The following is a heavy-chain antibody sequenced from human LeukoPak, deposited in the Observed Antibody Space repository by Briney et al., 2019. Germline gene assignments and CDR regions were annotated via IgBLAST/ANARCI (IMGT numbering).Heavy chain of an antibody. V-gene: IGHV3-30*02. CDR2: IRYDGTNK. CDR1: GFIFSSYG. D-gene: IGHD1-26*01. J-gene: IGHJ4*02. Sequence: GGSLRLSCAASGFIFSSYGMHWVRQAPGKGLEWVAFIRYDGTNKYYADSVKGRFTISRDNSKNTLYLQMNSLRAEDTAVYYCAKDRSGSYSQGLDYWGQGTLVTVSS. CDR3: AKDRSGSYSQGLDY.